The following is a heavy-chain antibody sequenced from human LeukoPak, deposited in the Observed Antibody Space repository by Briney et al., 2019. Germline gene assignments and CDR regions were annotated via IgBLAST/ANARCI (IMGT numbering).Heavy chain of an antibody. V-gene: IGHV3-74*01. Sequence: PGGSLRLSCAASGFTFSSYWMHWVRQVPGKGLVWVSRINSDGTSTTYADSVKGRFTISRDNAKNTLYLQMNSLRAEDTAVYYCARGASGYSYGWGQGTLLTVSS. CDR3: ARGASGYSYG. J-gene: IGHJ4*02. CDR1: GFTFSSYW. CDR2: INSDGTST. D-gene: IGHD5-18*01.